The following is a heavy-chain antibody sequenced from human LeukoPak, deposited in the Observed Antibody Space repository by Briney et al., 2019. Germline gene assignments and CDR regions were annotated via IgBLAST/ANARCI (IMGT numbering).Heavy chain of an antibody. CDR3: ARAGSIAVAGFDY. J-gene: IGHJ4*02. Sequence: PSGTLSLTCTVSGGSISSAGYYWSWIRQPAGKGLEWIGRFYTSGSTNYNPSLKSRVTISADTSKNQFSLKLSSVTAADTAVYYCARAGSIAVAGFDYWGQGTLVTVSS. CDR1: GGSISSAGYY. D-gene: IGHD6-19*01. V-gene: IGHV4-61*02. CDR2: FYTSGST.